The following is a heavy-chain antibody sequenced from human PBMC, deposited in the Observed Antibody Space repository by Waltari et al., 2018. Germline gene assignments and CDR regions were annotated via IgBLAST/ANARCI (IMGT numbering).Heavy chain of an antibody. CDR1: GFPFSSYE. D-gene: IGHD5-12*01. V-gene: IGHV3-48*03. Sequence: EVQLVESGGGLVQPGGSLRLPFSASGFPFSSYEMNWVRQAPGKGLEWVSYISSSGSTIYYADSVKGRFTISRDNAKNSLYLQMHSLRADDTAVYYCARDNNGYDRYFDYWGQGTLVTVSS. J-gene: IGHJ4*02. CDR2: ISSSGSTI. CDR3: ARDNNGYDRYFDY.